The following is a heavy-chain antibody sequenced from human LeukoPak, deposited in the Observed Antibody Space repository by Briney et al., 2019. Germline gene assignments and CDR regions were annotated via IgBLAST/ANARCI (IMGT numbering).Heavy chain of an antibody. CDR1: GYTFTSYG. J-gene: IGHJ6*03. CDR3: ARTHVLRYFDWLAGYYYYYMDV. D-gene: IGHD3-9*01. CDR2: MNPNSGNT. V-gene: IGHV1-8*02. Sequence: ASVKVSSKASGYTFTSYGINWVRQAPGQRVERMGWMNPNSGNTGYAQKFQGRDTMTRNTSISTAYMELSSLRSEDTAVYYCARTHVLRYFDWLAGYYYYYMDVWGKGTTVTISS.